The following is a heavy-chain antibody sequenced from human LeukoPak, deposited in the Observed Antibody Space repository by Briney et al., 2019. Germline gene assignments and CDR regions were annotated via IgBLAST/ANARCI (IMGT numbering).Heavy chain of an antibody. D-gene: IGHD3-9*01. Sequence: SETLSLTCTVSGGSINSHYWSWIRQPPGKGLEWIGDIYYKGSTNYNPSLKSRVTISVDTSKNHLSLKLTSVLAADTAIYYCVRRDNTDWNYFDYWGQGILVTVSS. J-gene: IGHJ4*02. V-gene: IGHV4-59*08. CDR3: VRRDNTDWNYFDY. CDR1: GGSINSHY. CDR2: IYYKGST.